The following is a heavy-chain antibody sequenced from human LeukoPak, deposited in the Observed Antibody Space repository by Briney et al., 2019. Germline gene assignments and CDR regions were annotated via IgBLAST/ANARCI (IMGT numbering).Heavy chain of an antibody. J-gene: IGHJ4*02. V-gene: IGHV1-18*01. CDR2: ISAYNGNT. CDR1: GYTFTSYG. D-gene: IGHD3-22*01. CDR3: ARGSSGYIRGDFDY. Sequence: VASVNVSCKASGYTFTSYGISWVRQAPGQVLEWMGWISAYNGNTNYAQKLQGRVTMTTDTSTSTAYMELRSLRSDDTAVYYCARGSSGYIRGDFDYWGQGTLVTVSS.